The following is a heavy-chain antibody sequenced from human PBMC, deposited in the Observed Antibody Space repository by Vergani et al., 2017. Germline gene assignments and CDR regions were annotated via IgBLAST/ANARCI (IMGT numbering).Heavy chain of an antibody. V-gene: IGHV3-48*03. J-gene: IGHJ6*02. Sequence: EVQLLESGGGLVQPGGSLRLTCAASEFTFSNYAMNWVRQAPGKGLEWLSYISSSDSAIYYADSVKGRFTISRDNAKSSLYLQMNSLRVEDTAVYYCARNRGYCRGHSCFGNLVGSAFYGMDVWGQGTTVTVS. CDR2: ISSSDSAI. D-gene: IGHD2-15*01. CDR1: EFTFSNYA. CDR3: ARNRGYCRGHSCFGNLVGSAFYGMDV.